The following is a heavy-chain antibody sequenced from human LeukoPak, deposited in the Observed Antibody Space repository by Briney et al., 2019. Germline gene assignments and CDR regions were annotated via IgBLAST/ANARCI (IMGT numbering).Heavy chain of an antibody. J-gene: IGHJ6*03. CDR3: ARVGRGYSSDYYYYYYMDV. Sequence: GGSLRLSCAASGFTFSSYEMNWVRQAPGKGLEWVSYISSSGSTIYYADSVKGRFTISRDNAKNSLYLQMNSLRAEDTAVYYCARVGRGYSSDYYYYYYMDVWGKGTTVTISS. CDR2: ISSSGSTI. D-gene: IGHD6-19*01. CDR1: GFTFSSYE. V-gene: IGHV3-48*03.